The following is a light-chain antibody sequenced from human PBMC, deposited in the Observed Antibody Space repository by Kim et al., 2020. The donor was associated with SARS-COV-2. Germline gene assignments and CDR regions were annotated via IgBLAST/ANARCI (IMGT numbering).Light chain of an antibody. CDR3: QQYHYSAPLT. J-gene: IGKJ4*01. CDR1: QSVSRSY. CDR2: GAS. Sequence: SPGERAALSCRASQSVSRSYLAWYQQKPGQAPRLLIYGASTTATGIPDRFSGSGSGTDFTLTITRLEPEDFAVYYCQQYHYSAPLTFGGGTKLEI. V-gene: IGKV3-20*01.